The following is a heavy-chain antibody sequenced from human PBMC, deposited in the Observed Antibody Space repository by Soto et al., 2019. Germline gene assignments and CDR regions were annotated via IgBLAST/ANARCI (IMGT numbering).Heavy chain of an antibody. CDR2: IVVGSGNT. CDR1: GFTFTSSA. D-gene: IGHD2-2*01. Sequence: ASVKFSCKASGFTFTSSAVQWVRQARGQRLEWIGWIVVGSGNTNYAQKFQERVTITRDMSTSTAYMELSSLRSEDTAVYYCAADIVVVPAAIMWGGPPPYYYYGMDVWGQGTTGTVSS. J-gene: IGHJ6*02. CDR3: AADIVVVPAAIMWGGPPPYYYYGMDV. V-gene: IGHV1-58*01.